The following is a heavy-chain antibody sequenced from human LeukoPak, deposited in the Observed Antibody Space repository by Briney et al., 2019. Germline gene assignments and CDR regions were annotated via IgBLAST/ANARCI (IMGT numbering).Heavy chain of an antibody. CDR3: AHRLVVVTAYDY. Sequence: SGPTLVKPTQTLTLTCNLFGFSLSTSGVGVGWIRQPPGKALEWLGLIYWDDDKCYSPSLKSRLTITKDTSKNQVVLTMTDMDPVDTATYYSAHRLVVVTAYDYWGQGTLVTVSS. J-gene: IGHJ4*02. CDR1: GFSLSTSGVG. D-gene: IGHD2-21*02. CDR2: IYWDDDK. V-gene: IGHV2-5*02.